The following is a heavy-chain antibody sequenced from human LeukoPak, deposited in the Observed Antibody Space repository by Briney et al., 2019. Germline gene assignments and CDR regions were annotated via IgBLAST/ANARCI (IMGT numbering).Heavy chain of an antibody. D-gene: IGHD6-13*01. V-gene: IGHV1-18*01. CDR3: AREIAAAEGSNWFDP. CDR2: ISAYNGNT. CDR1: GYIFTRYG. Sequence: GASVKVSCKASGYIFTRYGISWVRQAPGQGLEWMGWISAYNGNTNYAQKLQGRVTMTTDTSTSTAYMELRSLRSDDTAVYYCAREIAAAEGSNWFDPWGQGTLITVSS. J-gene: IGHJ5*02.